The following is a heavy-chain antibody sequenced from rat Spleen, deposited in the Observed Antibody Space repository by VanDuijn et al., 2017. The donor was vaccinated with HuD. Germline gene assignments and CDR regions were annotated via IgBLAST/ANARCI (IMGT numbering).Heavy chain of an antibody. CDR1: GFTFSDYY. D-gene: IGHD1-11*01. CDR2: INNDGSST. Sequence: EVQLVESDGGLVQPGRSLKLSCAASGFTFSDYYMAWVRQAPTKGLEWVATINNDGSSTYYRDSVKGRFTISRDNAKSTLYLQMDSLRSEDTATYYWARQGYGGYDDWFAYWGQGTLVTVSS. CDR3: ARQGYGGYDDWFAY. J-gene: IGHJ3*01. V-gene: IGHV5-29*01.